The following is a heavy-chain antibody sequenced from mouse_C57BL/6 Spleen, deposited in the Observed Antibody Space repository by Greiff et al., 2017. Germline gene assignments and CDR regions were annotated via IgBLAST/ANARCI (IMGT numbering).Heavy chain of an antibody. Sequence: VQLQQSGAELVKPGASVKISCKASGYAFSSYWMNWVKQRSGQGLEWIGWFYPGSGSIKYNEKFKDKATLTADKSSSTVYMELSRLTSEDSAVYFCARHPYDGYAAWFAYWGQGTLVTVSA. D-gene: IGHD2-3*01. CDR2: FYPGSGSI. J-gene: IGHJ3*01. CDR3: ARHPYDGYAAWFAY. V-gene: IGHV1-62-2*01. CDR1: GYAFSSYW.